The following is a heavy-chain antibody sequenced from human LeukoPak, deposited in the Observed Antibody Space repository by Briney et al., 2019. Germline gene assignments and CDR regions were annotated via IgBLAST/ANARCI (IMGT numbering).Heavy chain of an antibody. D-gene: IGHD1-1*01. Sequence: GGSLRLSCAASGFTFSGYWMSWMRQAPGKGLEWVANIKYDGYGEYCVDSVKGRFTISRDNTKNSLYLQLNSLRVDDTAVYYCKSGGAAPGSFDYWGQGTLVTVSP. CDR1: GFTFSGYW. CDR2: IKYDGYGE. J-gene: IGHJ4*02. CDR3: KSGGAAPGSFDY. V-gene: IGHV3-7*01.